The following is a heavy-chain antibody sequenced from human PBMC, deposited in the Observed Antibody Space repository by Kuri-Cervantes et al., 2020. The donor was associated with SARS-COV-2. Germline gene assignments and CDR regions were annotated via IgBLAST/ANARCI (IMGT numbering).Heavy chain of an antibody. CDR2: ISSSSRYI. CDR1: GFTFSSYS. J-gene: IGHJ4*02. V-gene: IGHV3-21*01. D-gene: IGHD4-11*01. CDR3: ARVTTVTEGY. Sequence: GESLKISCAASGFTFSSYSMNWVRQAPGKGLEWVSSISSSSRYIYYADSVKGRFTISRDNAKNSLYLQMNSLRAEDTAVYYCARVTTVTEGYWGQGTLVTVSS.